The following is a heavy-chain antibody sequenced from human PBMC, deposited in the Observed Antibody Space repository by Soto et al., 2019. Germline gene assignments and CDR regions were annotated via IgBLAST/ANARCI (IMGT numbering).Heavy chain of an antibody. CDR3: GRVPLDGNYANGVDV. J-gene: IGHJ6*02. CDR1: GFNFNTYW. Sequence: EVQLVESGGGLVQPGGSLRLSCAASGFNFNTYWMYWVRQAPGKGLEWVANTDTDGSRKNYVDSVKGRFIISRDNAKYSLFLQMNSLRADDTAVYYCGRVPLDGNYANGVDVWGQGTTVTVSS. D-gene: IGHD4-17*01. CDR2: TDTDGSRK. V-gene: IGHV3-7*03.